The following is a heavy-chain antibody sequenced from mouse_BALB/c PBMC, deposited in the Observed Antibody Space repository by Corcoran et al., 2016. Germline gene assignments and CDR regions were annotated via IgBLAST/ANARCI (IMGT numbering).Heavy chain of an antibody. Sequence: QIRLVQSGPELKKPGETVKISCKASGYTFTNYGMHWVKQAPGKGLKWMGWINTYTGEPTYADDFKGRFAFSLETSASTAYLQINNLKNEDMATYFCARGSSGYDYWGQGTTLTVSS. V-gene: IGHV9-1*02. J-gene: IGHJ2*01. CDR2: INTYTGEP. CDR3: ARGSSGYDY. D-gene: IGHD3-1*01. CDR1: GYTFTNYG.